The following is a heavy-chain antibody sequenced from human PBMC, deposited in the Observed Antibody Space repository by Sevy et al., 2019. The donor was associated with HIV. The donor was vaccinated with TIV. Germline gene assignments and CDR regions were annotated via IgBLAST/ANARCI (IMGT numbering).Heavy chain of an antibody. CDR3: AREGCTRPHDY. CDR1: GFNFNIYS. V-gene: IGHV3-23*01. D-gene: IGHD2-8*01. CDR2: LSFGCGKI. Sequence: GGSLRLSCAVSGFNFNIYSMSWVRQAPGKGLEWVSTLSFGCGKINYADSVTGRFIISRDDSKNTLYLQMNGLRAEDTAVYFCAREGCTRPHDYWGQGTLVTVSS. J-gene: IGHJ4*02.